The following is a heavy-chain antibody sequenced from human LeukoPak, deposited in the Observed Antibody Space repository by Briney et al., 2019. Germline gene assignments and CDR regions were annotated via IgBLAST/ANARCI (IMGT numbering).Heavy chain of an antibody. CDR3: ARGGVGVTAMYY. Sequence: ETLSLTCAVYGGSFTGYYWSWLRQPPGKGLEWVSVINSDGRTNYADSVKGRFTISRDNSKNTLYLQMNSLRAEDTAVYYCARGGVGVTAMYYWGQGALVTVSS. J-gene: IGHJ4*02. V-gene: IGHV3-53*01. CDR2: INSDGRT. D-gene: IGHD2-21*02. CDR1: GGSFTGYY.